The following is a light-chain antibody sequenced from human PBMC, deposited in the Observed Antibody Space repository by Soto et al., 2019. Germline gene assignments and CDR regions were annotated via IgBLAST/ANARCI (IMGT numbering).Light chain of an antibody. V-gene: IGKV3-11*01. CDR2: GAS. CDR3: QERNNWPLIT. CDR1: QDIDRW. Sequence: EVVLTQSPATLSLSPGERATLSCRASQDIDRWLAWYQQKPGQAPRLLIYGASNRATGIPGRFSGSGSGTDFTITISSIEPEDSAIYYCQERNNWPLITFGQGTRLEIK. J-gene: IGKJ5*01.